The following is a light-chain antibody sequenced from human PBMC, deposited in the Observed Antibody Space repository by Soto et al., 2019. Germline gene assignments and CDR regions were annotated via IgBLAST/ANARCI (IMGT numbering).Light chain of an antibody. J-gene: IGKJ4*01. CDR3: QQRINWPLT. CDR1: RSVSTF. V-gene: IGKV3-11*01. CDR2: DAS. Sequence: EIVLTQSPATLSLSPGVRANLSCRDSRSVSTFLAWYQQIPGQAPRLLIYDASKRATGVPTRFSGSGSGTDFTLTISSLEPEDFAVYYCQQRINWPLTFGGGTKVEIK.